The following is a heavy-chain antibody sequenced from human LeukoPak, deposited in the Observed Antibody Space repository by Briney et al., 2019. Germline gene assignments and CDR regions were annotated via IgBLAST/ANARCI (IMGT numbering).Heavy chain of an antibody. Sequence: SANQSLTCSVSRRSKRSTRHYWAWIRQPPGKGLEWIATIYYSGSTYYNPSLESRVTISVDTSKNQFSLKLNSVTAADTAVYYCARQYGGSSKSDCWGQGTLVTVSS. CDR2: IYYSGST. D-gene: IGHD1-26*01. CDR1: RRSKRSTRHY. CDR3: ARQYGGSSKSDC. J-gene: IGHJ4*02. V-gene: IGHV4-39*01.